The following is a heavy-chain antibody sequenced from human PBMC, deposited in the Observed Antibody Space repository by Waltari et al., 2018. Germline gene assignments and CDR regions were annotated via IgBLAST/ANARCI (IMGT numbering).Heavy chain of an antibody. J-gene: IGHJ6*02. CDR3: ARDIVVVPAATRYYYYGMDV. D-gene: IGHD2-2*01. CDR1: GFSLSTSGMR. V-gene: IGHV2-70*04. CDR2: IDWDDDK. Sequence: QVTLKESGPALVRPTQTLTLTCTFSGFSLSTSGMRLRWILQPPGQALEWLARIDWDDDKFYSTSLKTRLTISKDTSKNQVVLTMTNMDPVDTATYYCARDIVVVPAATRYYYYGMDVWGQGTTVTVSS.